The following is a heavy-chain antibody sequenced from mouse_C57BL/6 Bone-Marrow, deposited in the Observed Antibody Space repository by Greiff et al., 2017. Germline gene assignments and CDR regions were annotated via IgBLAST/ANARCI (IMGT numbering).Heavy chain of an antibody. CDR3: TTNWAWFAY. D-gene: IGHD4-1*02. V-gene: IGHV14-4*01. CDR1: GFNIKDDY. J-gene: IGHJ3*01. CDR2: IDPENGDT. Sequence: VHVKQSGAELVRPGASVKLSCTASGFNIKDDYMHWVKQRPEQGLAWIGWIDPENGDTEYASKFQGKATITADTSSNTSYLQLSSLTSEDTAVYYCTTNWAWFAYWGQGTLVTVSA.